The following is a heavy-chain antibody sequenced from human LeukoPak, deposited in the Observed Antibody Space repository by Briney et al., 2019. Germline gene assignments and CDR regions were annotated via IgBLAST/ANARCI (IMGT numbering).Heavy chain of an antibody. V-gene: IGHV3-30-3*01. Sequence: RGSRSLSCAASGEPFSRYARNCVRQAPGKGLEWVAVISYDGSNKYYADSVKGRFTISRDNSKNTLYLQMNSLRAEDTAVYYCARVEYWGSKIYYYGMDVWGQGTTVTVSS. D-gene: IGHD2-8*02. CDR2: ISYDGSNK. CDR1: GEPFSRYA. CDR3: ARVEYWGSKIYYYGMDV. J-gene: IGHJ6*02.